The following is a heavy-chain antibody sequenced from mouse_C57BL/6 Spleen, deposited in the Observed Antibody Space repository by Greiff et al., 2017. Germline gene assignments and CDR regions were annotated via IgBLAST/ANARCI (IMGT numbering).Heavy chain of an antibody. CDR1: GYTFTGYW. CDR3: AEEGLRGGSWFAY. V-gene: IGHV1-9*01. CDR2: ILPGSGST. J-gene: IGHJ3*01. Sequence: QVQLQQSGAELMKPGASVKLSCKATGYTFTGYWIEWVKQRPGHGLEWIGEILPGSGSTNYNEKFKGKATITADTSSNTAYMQLSSLTTEDSAIDDCAEEGLRGGSWFAYWGQGTLVTVSA. D-gene: IGHD1-1*01.